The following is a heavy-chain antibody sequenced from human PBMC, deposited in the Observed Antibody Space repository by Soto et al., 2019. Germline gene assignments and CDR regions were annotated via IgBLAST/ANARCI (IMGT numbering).Heavy chain of an antibody. J-gene: IGHJ6*02. CDR3: ARGSGVRGDKTYYYYAMDV. V-gene: IGHV3-74*01. CDR2: INIDGSDT. D-gene: IGHD3-10*01. Sequence: GGSLRLSCAGSGFTFGTYWMHWVRQGPGKGLEWVSRINIDGSDTIYADSVRGRFTISRDNAKNTLDLQMNSLRAEDTAVYFCARGSGVRGDKTYYYYAMDVWGQGTTVTVSS. CDR1: GFTFGTYW.